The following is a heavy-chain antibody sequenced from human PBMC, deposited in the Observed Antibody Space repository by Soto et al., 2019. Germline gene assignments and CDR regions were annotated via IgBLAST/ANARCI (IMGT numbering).Heavy chain of an antibody. V-gene: IGHV1-2*04. Sequence: GYYMHWVRQAPGQGLEWMGRINPNSGGTNYAQKFQGWVTMTRDTSISTAYMELSRLRSDDTAVYYSARVTSDYYFDYWGQGTLVTVSS. CDR3: ARVTSDYYFDY. CDR2: INPNSGGT. D-gene: IGHD2-21*02. CDR1: GYY. J-gene: IGHJ4*02.